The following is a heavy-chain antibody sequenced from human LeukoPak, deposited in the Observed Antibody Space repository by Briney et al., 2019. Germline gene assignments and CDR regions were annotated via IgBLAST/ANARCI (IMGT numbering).Heavy chain of an antibody. V-gene: IGHV4-59*01. CDR2: IYYSGST. J-gene: IGHJ4*02. CDR1: GRSISSYY. CDR3: ARSPRRGITIFGVVITYFDY. Sequence: SETLSLTCTVSGRSISSYYWSLIRQPPGKGLEWIGYIYYSGSTNYNPSLKSRVTISVDTSKNQFSLKLSSVTAADTAVYYCARSPRRGITIFGVVITYFDYWGQGTLVTVSS. D-gene: IGHD3-3*01.